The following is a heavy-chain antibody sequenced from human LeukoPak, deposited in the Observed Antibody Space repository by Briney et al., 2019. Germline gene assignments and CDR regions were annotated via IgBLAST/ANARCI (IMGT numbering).Heavy chain of an antibody. CDR3: AKRMVLDY. CDR2: ISGSGYST. J-gene: IGHJ4*02. CDR1: GFTFSSDD. D-gene: IGHD2-8*01. Sequence: QPGGSLRLSCAASGFTFSSDDMNWVRQAPGKGLEWVSAISGSGYSTYYADSVKGRFTISRDNSKNTLYLQMNSLRAEDTAVYYCAKRMVLDYWGQGTLVTVSS. V-gene: IGHV3-23*01.